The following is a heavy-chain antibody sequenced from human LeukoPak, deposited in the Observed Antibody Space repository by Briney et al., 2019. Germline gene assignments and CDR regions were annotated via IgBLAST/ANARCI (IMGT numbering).Heavy chain of an antibody. D-gene: IGHD5-12*01. CDR2: IYYSGST. CDR3: ARGARGDWFDP. Sequence: SETLSLTCTVSGGSISSYYWSWIRQPPGKGLEWIGYIYYSGSTNYNPSLKSRVTISVDTSKNQFSLKLSSVTAADMAVYYCARGARGDWFDPWGQGTLVTVSS. J-gene: IGHJ5*02. V-gene: IGHV4-59*01. CDR1: GGSISSYY.